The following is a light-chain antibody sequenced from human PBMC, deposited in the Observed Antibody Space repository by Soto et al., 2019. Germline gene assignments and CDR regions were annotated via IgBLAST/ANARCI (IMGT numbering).Light chain of an antibody. CDR3: QQYNSYSQS. Sequence: DIQMTQSPSTLSASVGDRVTITCRASQSISSWLAWYQQKPGKAPKLLIYKASSLESGVPSRFSGSGSGTEFTLTISSRQPDDFAAYDCQQYNSYSQSFGQGTKVEIK. CDR1: QSISSW. V-gene: IGKV1-5*03. J-gene: IGKJ1*01. CDR2: KAS.